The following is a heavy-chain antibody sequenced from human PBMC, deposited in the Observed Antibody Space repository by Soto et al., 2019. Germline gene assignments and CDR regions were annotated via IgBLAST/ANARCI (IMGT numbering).Heavy chain of an antibody. CDR3: GRGRSGQIVVFY. D-gene: IGHD1-26*01. CDR1: GYTFTGHY. J-gene: IGHJ4*02. CDR2: ISPESGAT. Sequence: ASVKVSCKASGYTFTGHYIHWVRQAPEQGPEWMGEISPESGATRYAQKFQGRVTMTRDMSITTVYMELNNLSPDDTAVYYCGRGRSGQIVVFYWGQGTPVTVSS. V-gene: IGHV1-2*02.